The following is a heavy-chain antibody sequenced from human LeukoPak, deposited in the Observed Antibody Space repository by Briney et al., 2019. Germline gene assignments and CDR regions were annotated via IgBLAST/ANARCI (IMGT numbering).Heavy chain of an antibody. CDR1: GGTFSSYA. CDR2: IIPIFGTA. CDR3: ARSREREALGHFDY. Sequence: SAVTVSCKASGGTFSSYAISWVRQAPGQGLEWMGGIIPIFGTANYAQKFKGRVTITADESTSTAYIELSSLRSEDTAVYYCARSREREALGHFDYWGQGTLVTVSS. D-gene: IGHD1-26*01. J-gene: IGHJ4*02. V-gene: IGHV1-69*01.